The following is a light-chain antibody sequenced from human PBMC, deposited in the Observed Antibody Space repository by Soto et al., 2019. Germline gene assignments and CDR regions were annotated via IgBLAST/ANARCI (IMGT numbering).Light chain of an antibody. CDR2: GVT. CDR1: SRDVGGYNY. V-gene: IGLV2-14*01. CDR3: CSYGKV. J-gene: IGLJ1*01. Sequence: QSALTQPASVSGSPGQSITISCTGTSRDVGGYNYVSWYQQYPGKAPKLMIYGVTNRPSGVSNRFSGSKTGNTASLTISGLQAEDEADYYCCSYGKVFGTGTKVTVL.